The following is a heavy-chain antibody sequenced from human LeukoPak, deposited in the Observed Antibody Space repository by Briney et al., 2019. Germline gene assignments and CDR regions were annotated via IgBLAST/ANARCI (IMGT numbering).Heavy chain of an antibody. Sequence: SVKVSCKASGGTFSSYAISWVRQAPGQALEWMGGIIPIFGTANYAQKFQVRVTITADTSTSTAYMELSSLRSDDTAVYYCARGSRTGWYYFDYWGQGTLVTVSS. CDR2: IIPIFGTA. V-gene: IGHV1-69*06. J-gene: IGHJ4*02. CDR1: GGTFSSYA. D-gene: IGHD6-19*01. CDR3: ARGSRTGWYYFDY.